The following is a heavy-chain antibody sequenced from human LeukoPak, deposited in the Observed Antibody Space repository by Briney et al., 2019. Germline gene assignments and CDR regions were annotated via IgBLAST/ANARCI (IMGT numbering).Heavy chain of an antibody. D-gene: IGHD3-10*01. Sequence: GGSLRLSCAASGFTFSSHWMSWVRQAPGKGLEWVANIKQDGSEKYYVDSVKGRFTISRDNAKNSLYLQMNSLRAEDTAVYYCAKVDYYPLWCFDYWGQGTLVTVSS. CDR2: IKQDGSEK. V-gene: IGHV3-7*03. CDR1: GFTFSSHW. CDR3: AKVDYYPLWCFDY. J-gene: IGHJ4*02.